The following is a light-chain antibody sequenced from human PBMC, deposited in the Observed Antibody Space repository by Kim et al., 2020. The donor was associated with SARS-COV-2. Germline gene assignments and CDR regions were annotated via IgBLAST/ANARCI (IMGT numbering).Light chain of an antibody. CDR2: AAS. CDR3: LQDYNFPWT. CDR1: QGIRND. Sequence: SVGDRVTITCRASQGIRNDLGLYQQKPGKAPKLLIYAASSLQSGVPSRFSSSGSGTDFTLTISSLQPEDFATYYCLQDYNFPWTFGQGTKVDIK. V-gene: IGKV1-6*01. J-gene: IGKJ1*01.